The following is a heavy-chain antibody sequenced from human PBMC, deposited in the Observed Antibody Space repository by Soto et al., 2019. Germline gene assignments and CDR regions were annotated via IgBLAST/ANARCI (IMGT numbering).Heavy chain of an antibody. CDR1: GFTFSSYW. D-gene: IGHD1-26*01. J-gene: IGHJ3*02. Sequence: EVQLVESGGGLVQPGGSLRLSCAASGFTFSSYWMHWLRQAPGKGLVWVSRINSDGSSTSYADSVKGRFTISRDNAKNTLYLQMNSLRGEDTAVYYCARDGYSGSYLGVFDIWGQGTMVTVSS. CDR3: ARDGYSGSYLGVFDI. V-gene: IGHV3-74*01. CDR2: INSDGSST.